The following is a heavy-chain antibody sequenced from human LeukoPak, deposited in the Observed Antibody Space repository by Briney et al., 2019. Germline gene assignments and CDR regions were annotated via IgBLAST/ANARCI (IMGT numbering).Heavy chain of an antibody. CDR3: TRSASYSSSSSWFDP. V-gene: IGHV1-2*02. D-gene: IGHD6-6*01. CDR2: INPNSGGT. CDR1: GYTFTGYY. Sequence: GASVKVSCKASGYTFTGYYMHWARQAPGQGLEWMGWINPNSGGTNYAQKFQGRVTMTRDTSISTAYMELSRLRSDDTAVYYCTRSASYSSSSSWFDPWGQGTLVTVSS. J-gene: IGHJ5*02.